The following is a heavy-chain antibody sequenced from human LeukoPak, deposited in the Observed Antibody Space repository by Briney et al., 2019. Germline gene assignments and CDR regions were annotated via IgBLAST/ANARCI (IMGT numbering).Heavy chain of an antibody. V-gene: IGHV1-24*01. CDR1: GYTLTELS. D-gene: IGHD3-10*01. Sequence: ASVKVSCKVSGYTLTELSMHWVRQAPGKGLEWMGGFDPGDGETIYAQKFQGRVTMTEDTSTDTAYMELSSLRSDDTAVYYCARDGPLWFGELLTNTFDYWGQGTLVTVSS. CDR2: FDPGDGET. J-gene: IGHJ4*02. CDR3: ARDGPLWFGELLTNTFDY.